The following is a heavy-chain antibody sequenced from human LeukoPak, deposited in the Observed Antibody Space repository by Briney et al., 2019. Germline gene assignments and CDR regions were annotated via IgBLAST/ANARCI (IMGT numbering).Heavy chain of an antibody. V-gene: IGHV3-33*01. Sequence: GGSLRLSCVASGFRLSSNGMHWVRQAPGKGLECVAILWSDASNRYYADSVKGRFSISRDLSKNSLFLQMYSLRDEDTAVYYCVTGLLGAAIYWGQGTLVTVSS. CDR1: GFRLSSNG. J-gene: IGHJ4*02. CDR2: LWSDASNR. D-gene: IGHD1-26*01. CDR3: VTGLLGAAIY.